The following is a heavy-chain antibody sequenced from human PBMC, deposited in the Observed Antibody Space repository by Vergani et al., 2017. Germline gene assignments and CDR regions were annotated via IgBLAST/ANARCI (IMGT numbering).Heavy chain of an antibody. CDR2: IWYDGSNK. J-gene: IGHJ6*03. CDR1: GFTFSSYG. CDR3: AREGHDYGGNWYYYYYYMDV. Sequence: QVQLVESGGGVVQPGRSLRLSCAASGFTFSSYGMHWVRQAPGKGLEWVAVIWYDGSNKYYADSVKGRLTISRDNSKNTLYLQMNSLRAEDTAVYYCAREGHDYGGNWYYYYYYMDVWGKGTTVTVSS. V-gene: IGHV3-33*01. D-gene: IGHD4-23*01.